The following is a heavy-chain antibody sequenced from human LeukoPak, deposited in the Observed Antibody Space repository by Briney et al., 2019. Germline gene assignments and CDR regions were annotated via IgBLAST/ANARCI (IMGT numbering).Heavy chain of an antibody. J-gene: IGHJ4*02. CDR1: GFPVSSYY. CDR3: ARENLAAAADY. V-gene: IGHV3-53*01. Sequence: GGSLRLSCAASGFPVSSYYMNWVRQAPGTGLEWVSVIYADGTIYYADSVKGRFTISRDNAKNTLYLQMNSLRLEDTAVYYCARENLAAAADYWGQGTVVTVSS. D-gene: IGHD6-25*01. CDR2: IYADGTI.